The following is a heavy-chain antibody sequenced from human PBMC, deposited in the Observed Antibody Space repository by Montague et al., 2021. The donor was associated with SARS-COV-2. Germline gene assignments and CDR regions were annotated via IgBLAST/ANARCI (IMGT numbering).Heavy chain of an antibody. V-gene: IGHV3-48*03. CDR1: GSRFSDYE. J-gene: IGHJ3*02. D-gene: IGHD2-15*01. Sequence: SLSLSCSASGSRFSDYEVNWLRQAPGKGLEWLAYVSSASSTTYYADSVKGRFRISKDSANNLGYLQMNTLTVDDTALYYCATQSLEFVFGRKAFDIWGRGTMVIVSS. CDR3: ATQSLEFVFGRKAFDI. CDR2: VSSASSTT.